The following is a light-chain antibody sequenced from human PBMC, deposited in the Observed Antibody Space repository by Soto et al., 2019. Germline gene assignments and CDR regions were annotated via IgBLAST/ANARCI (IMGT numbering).Light chain of an antibody. Sequence: QSALTQPPSASGSPGQSVTISCTGTSSDVGGYNYVSWYQQRPGRAPKLMIYEVTKRPSGVPDRFSGSKSGNTASLTVSGLLAEDEADYYCASYAGGNQVFGTGTKVTVL. CDR1: SSDVGGYNY. CDR2: EVT. V-gene: IGLV2-8*01. CDR3: ASYAGGNQV. J-gene: IGLJ1*01.